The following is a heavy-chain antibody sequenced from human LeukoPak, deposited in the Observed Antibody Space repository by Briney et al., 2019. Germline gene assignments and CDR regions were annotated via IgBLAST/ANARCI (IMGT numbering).Heavy chain of an antibody. CDR2: ISGSSGII. J-gene: IGHJ4*02. CDR3: ARFLYYYDSSGPLDY. CDR1: GFTFNTYT. D-gene: IGHD3-22*01. Sequence: GGSLRLSCAASGFTFNTYTMNWVRQAPGKGLEWVSYISGSSGIIDYADSVKGRFTISRDNSKNTLYLQMNSLRAEDTAVYYCARFLYYYDSSGPLDYWGQGTLVTVSS. V-gene: IGHV3-48*01.